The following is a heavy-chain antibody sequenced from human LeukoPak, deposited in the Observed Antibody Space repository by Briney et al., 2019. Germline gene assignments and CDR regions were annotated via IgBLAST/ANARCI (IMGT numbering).Heavy chain of an antibody. CDR1: GGSFSGYY. V-gene: IGHV4-34*01. Sequence: SETLSLTCAVYGGSFSGYYWSWIRQPPGKGLEWIGEINHSGSTNYNPSLKSRVTISVDTSKNQFPLKLSSVTAADTAVYYCARGRRWWYPFDYWAREPWSPSPQ. CDR2: INHSGST. D-gene: IGHD2-15*01. CDR3: ARGRRWWYPFDY. J-gene: IGHJ4*02.